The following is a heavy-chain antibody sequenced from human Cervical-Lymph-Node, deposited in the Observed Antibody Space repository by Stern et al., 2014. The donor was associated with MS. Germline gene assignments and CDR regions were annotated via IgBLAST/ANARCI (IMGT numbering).Heavy chain of an antibody. D-gene: IGHD6-19*01. J-gene: IGHJ6*02. CDR2: IIPISGKE. CDR1: GDTLSRYA. CDR3: ASSYSGWDNPYHFYGMDV. V-gene: IGHV1-69*01. Sequence: VQLVESGAEVKKPGSSVKVSCKASGDTLSRYAISWVRQAPGQGLQWMGGIIPISGKENYAQKFQGRVKLIADESTNTAYMELSSLRSEGAAVYYCASSYSGWDNPYHFYGMDVWGQGTTVTVSS.